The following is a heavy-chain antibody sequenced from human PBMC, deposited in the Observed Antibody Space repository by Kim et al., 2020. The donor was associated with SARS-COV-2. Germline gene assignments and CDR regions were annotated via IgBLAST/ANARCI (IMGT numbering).Heavy chain of an antibody. D-gene: IGHD3-3*01. CDR2: MNPNSGNT. CDR3: ARKKTRYDFWSGYYNNWFDP. V-gene: IGHV1-8*01. CDR1: GYTFTRYD. J-gene: IGHJ5*02. Sequence: ASVKVSCKASGYTFTRYDINWVRQATGQGLEWMGWMNPNSGNTGYAQKFQGRVTMTRNTSISTAYMELSSLRSEDTAVYYCARKKTRYDFWSGYYNNWFDPWGQGTLVTVSS.